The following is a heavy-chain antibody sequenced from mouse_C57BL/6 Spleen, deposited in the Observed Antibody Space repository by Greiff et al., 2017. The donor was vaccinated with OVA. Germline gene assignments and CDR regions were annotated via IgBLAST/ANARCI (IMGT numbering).Heavy chain of an antibody. D-gene: IGHD2-9*01. Sequence: QVQLKQPGAELVKPGASVKLSCKASGYTFTSYWMHWVKQRPGRGLEWIGRIDPNSGGTKYNEKFKSKATLTVDKPSSTAYMQLSSLTSEDSAVYYCSRSYYGYDEGYYYAMDYWGQGTSVTVSS. V-gene: IGHV1-72*01. CDR2: IDPNSGGT. CDR1: GYTFTSYW. J-gene: IGHJ4*01. CDR3: SRSYYGYDEGYYYAMDY.